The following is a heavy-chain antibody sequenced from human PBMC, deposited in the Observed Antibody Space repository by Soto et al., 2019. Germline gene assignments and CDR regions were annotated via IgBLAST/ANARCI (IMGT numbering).Heavy chain of an antibody. CDR3: ALRSMAVVPEY. J-gene: IGHJ4*02. CDR2: LYYGRSA. V-gene: IGHV4-59*01. CDR1: GDSISSYY. D-gene: IGHD3-22*01. Sequence: QVQLQESGPGLVKPSETLSLTCAVSGDSISSYYCMWIRQPPGKGLESIGYLYYGRSANYNPSLESRVTLSVDTSTNQCSLTMSSMAAADTAVYYCALRSMAVVPEYWGQGTLVTVSS.